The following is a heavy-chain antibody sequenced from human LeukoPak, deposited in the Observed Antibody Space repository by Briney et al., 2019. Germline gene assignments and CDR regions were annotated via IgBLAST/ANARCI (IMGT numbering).Heavy chain of an antibody. J-gene: IGHJ4*02. Sequence: SETLSLTCAVSGGSISSSNWWSWVRQPPGKGLEWIGEIYHSGSTNYNPSLKSRVTISVDKSKNQFSLKLSSVTAADTAVYYCARDRGIAAAGTLDYWGQGTLVTVSS. CDR1: GGSISSSNW. V-gene: IGHV4-4*02. D-gene: IGHD6-13*01. CDR3: ARDRGIAAAGTLDY. CDR2: IYHSGST.